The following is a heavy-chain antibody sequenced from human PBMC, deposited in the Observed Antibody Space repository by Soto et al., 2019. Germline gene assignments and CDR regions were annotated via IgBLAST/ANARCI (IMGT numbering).Heavy chain of an antibody. CDR1: GGTFSSYA. Sequence: QVQLVQSGAEVKKPGSSVKVSCKASGGTFSSYAISWVRQAPGQGLEWMGGIIPIFGTANYAQKFQGRVTXTXDXXTSPAYMELSSLRSEDTAVYYCARGGRIAARPIDYWGQGTLVTVSS. CDR2: IIPIFGTA. V-gene: IGHV1-69*05. J-gene: IGHJ4*02. D-gene: IGHD6-6*01. CDR3: ARGGRIAARPIDY.